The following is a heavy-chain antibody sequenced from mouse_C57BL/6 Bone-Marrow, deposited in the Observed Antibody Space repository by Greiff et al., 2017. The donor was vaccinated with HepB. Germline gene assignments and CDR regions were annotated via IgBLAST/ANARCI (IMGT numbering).Heavy chain of an antibody. D-gene: IGHD1-1*01. CDR2: IDPNSGGT. CDR3: ARQDGSSSRYFDV. CDR1: GYTFTSYW. V-gene: IGHV1-72*01. Sequence: VQLQQSGAELVKPGASVKLSCKASGYTFTSYWMHWVKQRPGRGLEWIGRIDPNSGGTKYNEKFKSKATLTVDKPSSTAYMQLSSLTSEDSAVYYWARQDGSSSRYFDVWGTGTTVTVSS. J-gene: IGHJ1*03.